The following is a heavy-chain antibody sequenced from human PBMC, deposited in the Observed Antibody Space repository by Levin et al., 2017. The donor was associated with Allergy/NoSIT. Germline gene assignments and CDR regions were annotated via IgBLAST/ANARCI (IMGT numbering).Heavy chain of an antibody. CDR2: IYYSGST. CDR3: ARDYYDSSGYFDY. V-gene: IGHV4-39*07. D-gene: IGHD3-22*01. J-gene: IGHJ4*02. CDR1: GGSISSSSYY. Sequence: SETLSLTCTVSGGSISSSSYYWGWIRQPPGKGLEWIGSIYYSGSTYYNPSLKSRVTISVDTSKNQFSLKLSSVTAADTAVYYCARDYYDSSGYFDYWGQGTLVTVSS.